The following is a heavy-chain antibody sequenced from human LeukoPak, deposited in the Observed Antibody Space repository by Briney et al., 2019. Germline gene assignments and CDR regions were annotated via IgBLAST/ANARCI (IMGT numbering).Heavy chain of an antibody. J-gene: IGHJ6*03. CDR1: GFTFSSYS. CDR3: AREGITMVRGVNYYYMDA. Sequence: GGSLRLSCAASGFTFSSYSMNWVRQAPGKGLEWVSSISSSSSYIYYADSVKGRFTISRDNAKNSLYLQMNSLRAEDTAVYYCAREGITMVRGVNYYYMDAWGKGTTVTVSS. D-gene: IGHD3-10*01. CDR2: ISSSSSYI. V-gene: IGHV3-21*01.